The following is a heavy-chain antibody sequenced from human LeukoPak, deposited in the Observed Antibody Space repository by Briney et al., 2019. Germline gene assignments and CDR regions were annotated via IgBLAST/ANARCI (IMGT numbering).Heavy chain of an antibody. D-gene: IGHD3-10*01. V-gene: IGHV3-21*01. CDR1: GFTFGSYS. J-gene: IGHJ4*02. CDR3: ARDGGLLSGEYYFDY. CDR2: ISSSSVYI. Sequence: GVSLRLSCAVSGFTFGSYSMSWVRQAPGKGLEWVSSISSSSVYIYYADSLKSRFTISRDNAKNSLYLQMNSLRAEDTAVYYCARDGGLLSGEYYFDYWGQGTLVTVSS.